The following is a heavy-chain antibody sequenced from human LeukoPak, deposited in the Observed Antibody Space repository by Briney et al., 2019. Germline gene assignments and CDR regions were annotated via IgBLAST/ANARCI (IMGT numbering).Heavy chain of an antibody. CDR1: GFTFSSYA. V-gene: IGHV3-23*01. CDR3: AKDLALAGTGGGFDV. Sequence: GGSLTLSCAGSGFTFSSYAMSWVRQAPGQGLEWVSGISGGGDKAFYADSVNGRFTISRDNSKNMVSLQMSSLRAEDTALYYCAKDLALAGTGGGFDVWGQGTRVAVSS. D-gene: IGHD6-19*01. J-gene: IGHJ3*01. CDR2: ISGGGDKA.